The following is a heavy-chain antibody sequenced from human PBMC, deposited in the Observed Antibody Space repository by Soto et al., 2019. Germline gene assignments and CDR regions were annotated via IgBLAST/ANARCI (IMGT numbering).Heavy chain of an antibody. V-gene: IGHV1-18*04. D-gene: IGHD3-9*01. CDR3: ARDQILTGREV. CDR1: GYPFTSYG. J-gene: IGHJ6*04. Sequence: ASVKVSCKASGYPFTSYGISWVRQAPGQGLEWMGWISADNGNTNYAQKLQDRVTMSTDTSTNTAYMEVRSLRYDDTAIYYCARDQILTGREVWGRQSRFTTSS. CDR2: ISADNGNT.